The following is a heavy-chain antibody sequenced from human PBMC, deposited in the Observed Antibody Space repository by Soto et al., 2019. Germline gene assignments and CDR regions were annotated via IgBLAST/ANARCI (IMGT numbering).Heavy chain of an antibody. D-gene: IGHD6-6*01. Sequence: GGSLRLSCAASGFTFSNAWMSWVRQAPGKGLEWVGRIKSKTDGGTTDYAAPVKGRFTISRDDSKNTLYLQMNSLKTEDTAVYYCTLPPRIAAHYYYYYYMDVWGKGTTVTVSS. CDR1: GFTFSNAW. V-gene: IGHV3-15*01. CDR3: TLPPRIAAHYYYYYYMDV. J-gene: IGHJ6*03. CDR2: IKSKTDGGTT.